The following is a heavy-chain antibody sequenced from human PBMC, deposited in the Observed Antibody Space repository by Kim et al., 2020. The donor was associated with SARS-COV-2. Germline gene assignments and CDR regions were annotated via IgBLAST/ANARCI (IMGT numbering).Heavy chain of an antibody. CDR1: EFTFSTYW. D-gene: IGHD2-2*01. J-gene: IGHJ6*03. V-gene: IGHV3-74*01. CDR3: ARACSTSCPGYYMDV. CDR2: ISSSGNST. Sequence: GGSLRLSCAASEFTFSTYWMYWVRQAPGKGLVWVSRISSSGNSTNYADSVKGRFTISRDNPKNTLYLQMNSLRAEDTAVYYCARACSTSCPGYYMDVWCKGTTVTVYS.